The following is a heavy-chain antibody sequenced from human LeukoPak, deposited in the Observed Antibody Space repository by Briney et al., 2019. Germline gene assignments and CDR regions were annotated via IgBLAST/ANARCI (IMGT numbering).Heavy chain of an antibody. J-gene: IGHJ4*02. D-gene: IGHD4-11*01. Sequence: PSQTLSLTCTVSGGSISIGFYYWSWIRHHPGKGLEWIGSIYYRGSTYYNPSLKSRVTMSVDKSKNQFSLKLSSVTAADTAVYYCARGPYRNSFDYWGQGTLVTVSS. CDR1: GGSISIGFYY. CDR3: ARGPYRNSFDY. V-gene: IGHV4-31*03. CDR2: IYYRGST.